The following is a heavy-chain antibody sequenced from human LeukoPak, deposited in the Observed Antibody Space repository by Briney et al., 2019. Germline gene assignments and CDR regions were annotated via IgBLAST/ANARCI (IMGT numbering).Heavy chain of an antibody. Sequence: GGSLRLSCAASGLTFRNAWMSWVRQAPGKGLEWVGRIKSATDGGTTDYAAPVKGRFTISRDDSKNMLYLQMNSLKTEDTAVYYCTTDPGDYEIYWGQGTLVTVSS. V-gene: IGHV3-15*01. CDR2: IKSATDGGTT. CDR3: TTDPGDYEIY. D-gene: IGHD4-17*01. J-gene: IGHJ4*02. CDR1: GLTFRNAW.